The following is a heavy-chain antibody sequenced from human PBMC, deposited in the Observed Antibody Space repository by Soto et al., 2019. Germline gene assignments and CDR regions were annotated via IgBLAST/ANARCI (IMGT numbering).Heavy chain of an antibody. CDR2: IYYSGST. J-gene: IGHJ2*01. CDR1: GGSISSSSYY. CDR3: ARHLPSIRMIQLWFLGENFDL. V-gene: IGHV4-39*01. D-gene: IGHD5-18*01. Sequence: QLQLQESGPGLVKPSETLSLTCTVSGGSISSSSYYWGWIRQPPGKGLEWIGSIYYSGSTYYNPSLKSRVTISVDTSKNQFSLKLSSVTAVDTAVYYCARHLPSIRMIQLWFLGENFDLWGRGTLVTVSS.